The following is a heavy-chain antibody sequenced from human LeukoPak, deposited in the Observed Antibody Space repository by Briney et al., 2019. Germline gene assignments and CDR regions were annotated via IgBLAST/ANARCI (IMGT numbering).Heavy chain of an antibody. CDR2: IYYSGST. CDR1: GGSISSGGYY. CDR3: ARVIRSSDHHDY. D-gene: IGHD6-13*01. V-gene: IGHV4-31*03. Sequence: SETLSLTCTASGGSISSGGYYWSWIRQHPGKGLEWIGYIYYSGSTYYNPSLKSRVTISVDTSKNQFSLKLSSVTAADTAVYYCARVIRSSDHHDYWGQGTLVTVSS. J-gene: IGHJ4*02.